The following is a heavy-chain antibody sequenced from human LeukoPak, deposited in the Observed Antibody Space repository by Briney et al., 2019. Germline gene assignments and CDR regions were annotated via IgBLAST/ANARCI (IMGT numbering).Heavy chain of an antibody. Sequence: PGGSLRLSCAASGFTFSNYWMNWVRQAPGKGLEWVSHISSSSSTIYYADSVKGRFTISRDNAKNSLYLQMNSLRAEDTAVYYCARCYYDSSGYLDFGGQGTLVTVSS. CDR1: GFTFSNYW. V-gene: IGHV3-48*01. CDR3: ARCYYDSSGYLDF. D-gene: IGHD3-22*01. J-gene: IGHJ4*02. CDR2: ISSSSSTI.